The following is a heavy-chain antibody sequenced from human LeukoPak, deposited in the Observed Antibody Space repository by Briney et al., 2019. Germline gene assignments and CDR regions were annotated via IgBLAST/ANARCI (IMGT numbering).Heavy chain of an antibody. CDR1: GFTFGSYW. V-gene: IGHV3-74*01. D-gene: IGHD2-15*01. Sequence: GGSLRLSCAPSGFTFGSYWMHWVRHAPGKGLVWVSLINSDGRRTSYADSVKGRFTISRDNAKNMVYLQMSSLRAEDTAVYYCVRGNGYSQFDHWGQGTLVTVSS. CDR3: VRGNGYSQFDH. CDR2: INSDGRRT. J-gene: IGHJ4*02.